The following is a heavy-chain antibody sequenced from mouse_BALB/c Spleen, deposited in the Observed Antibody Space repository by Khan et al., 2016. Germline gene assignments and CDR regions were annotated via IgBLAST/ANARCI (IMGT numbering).Heavy chain of an antibody. Sequence: QVQLQQSEPELVKPGTSVRISCKAAGYTFTNYYIHWLKQGPGQGLEWIGWIFPGNVNTKFNEKFKGKATLTVDKSSTTVYMNLSSLNAEDSAVYFCARHYRYSWFVYWGQGTLVTVSA. J-gene: IGHJ3*01. D-gene: IGHD2-14*01. CDR1: GYTFTNYY. V-gene: IGHV1S56*01. CDR2: IFPGNVNT. CDR3: ARHYRYSWFVY.